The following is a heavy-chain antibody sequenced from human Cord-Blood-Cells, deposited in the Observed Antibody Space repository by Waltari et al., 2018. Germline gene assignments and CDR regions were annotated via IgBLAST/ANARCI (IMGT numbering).Heavy chain of an antibody. D-gene: IGHD2-2*02. Sequence: QLQLQESGSGLVKPSQTLSLTCAVSGGSISSGGYSRSWIRQPPGKGMEWIGYIYHSGSTYYNPSLKSRVTISVDRSKNQFSLKLSSVTAADTAVYYCARAVESYCSSTSCYTYYFDYWGQGTLVTVSS. V-gene: IGHV4-30-2*01. CDR2: IYHSGST. CDR1: GGSISSGGYS. J-gene: IGHJ4*02. CDR3: ARAVESYCSSTSCYTYYFDY.